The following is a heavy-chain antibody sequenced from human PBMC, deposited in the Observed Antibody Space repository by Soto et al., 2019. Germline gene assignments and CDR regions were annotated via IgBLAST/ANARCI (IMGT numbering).Heavy chain of an antibody. CDR2: INPNGGRT. D-gene: IGHD6-13*01. V-gene: IGHV1-46*01. CDR3: ARDRDSSSSYYYYHYMDV. Sequence: ASVNVSCKASGYTFTSYGISWVRQAPGQGLEWMGIINPNGGRTTYAPRFQGRVTITRDTSASTAYMELSSLRTEDTAVYYCARDRDSSSSYYYYHYMDVWGKGTTVTVSS. J-gene: IGHJ6*03. CDR1: GYTFTSYG.